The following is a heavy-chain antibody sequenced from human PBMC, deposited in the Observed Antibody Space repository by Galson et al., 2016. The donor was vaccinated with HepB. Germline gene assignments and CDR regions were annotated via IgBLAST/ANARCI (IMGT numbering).Heavy chain of an antibody. D-gene: IGHD5-18*01. CDR1: GFTFGSYD. Sequence: SLRLSCAASGFTFGSYDMHWVRQATGKGLEWVSGIDTAGGTSYLGSVKGRFTISRENPKNSLYLQMTSLRVGDTAVYYCVREILLVVGYYGMDVWGQGTTVTVSS. CDR3: VREILLVVGYYGMDV. CDR2: IDTAGGT. V-gene: IGHV3-13*01. J-gene: IGHJ6*02.